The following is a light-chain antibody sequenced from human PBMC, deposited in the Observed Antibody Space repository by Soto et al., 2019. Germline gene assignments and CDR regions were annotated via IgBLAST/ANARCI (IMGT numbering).Light chain of an antibody. J-gene: IGLJ1*01. CDR3: CSYAGSSTFSYV. Sequence: QSVLTQPASVSASPGESITISCTGTSSDVGSYNLVSWYQQHPGKAPKLMIYEGSKRPSGVSNRFSGSKSGNTASLTISGLQAEDEADYYCCSYAGSSTFSYVFGTGTKVTVL. CDR2: EGS. CDR1: SSDVGSYNL. V-gene: IGLV2-23*03.